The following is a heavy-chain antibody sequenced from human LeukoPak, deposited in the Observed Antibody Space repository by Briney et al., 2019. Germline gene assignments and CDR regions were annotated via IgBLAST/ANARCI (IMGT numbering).Heavy chain of an antibody. V-gene: IGHV1-69*04. CDR3: ARDLRDGYSSPYYYGMDV. J-gene: IGHJ6*02. Sequence: ASVKVSCKASGGTFSSYAISWVRQAPGQGLEWMGRIIPILGIASYAQKFQGRVTITADKSTSTAYMELSSLRSEDTAVYYCARDLRDGYSSPYYYGMDVWGQGTTVTVSS. CDR2: IIPILGIA. CDR1: GGTFSSYA. D-gene: IGHD5-24*01.